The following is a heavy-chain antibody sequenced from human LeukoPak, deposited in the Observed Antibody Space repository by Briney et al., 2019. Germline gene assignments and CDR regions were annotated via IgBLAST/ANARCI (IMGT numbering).Heavy chain of an antibody. CDR2: IYYSGST. V-gene: IGHV4-39*07. Sequence: SETLSLTCTVSGGSISSSSYYWGWIRQPPGKGLEWIGSIYYSGSTYYNPSLKSRVTISVDTSKNQFSLKLSSLTAADTAVYYCARFRYSYGYDYYYGMDVWGQGTTVTVSS. D-gene: IGHD5-18*01. CDR1: GGSISSSSYY. J-gene: IGHJ6*02. CDR3: ARFRYSYGYDYYYGMDV.